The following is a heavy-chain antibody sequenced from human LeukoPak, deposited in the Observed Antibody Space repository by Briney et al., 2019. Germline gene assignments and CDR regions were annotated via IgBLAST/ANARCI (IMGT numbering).Heavy chain of an antibody. V-gene: IGHV4-34*01. J-gene: IGHJ3*02. CDR2: INHSGST. CDR3: ARLTHYGDSLDAFDI. Sequence: TPSETLSLTCAVYGGSFSGCYWSWIRQPPGKGLEWIGEINHSGSTNYNPSLKSRVTISVDTSKNQFSLKLSSVTAADTAVYYCARLTHYGDSLDAFDIWGQGTMVTVSS. CDR1: GGSFSGCY. D-gene: IGHD4-17*01.